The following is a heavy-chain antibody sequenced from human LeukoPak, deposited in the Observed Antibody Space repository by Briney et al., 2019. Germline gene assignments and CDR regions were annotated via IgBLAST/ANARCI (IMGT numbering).Heavy chain of an antibody. CDR3: AKNGLGQWLVPFDY. CDR2: ISYDGSNK. J-gene: IGHJ4*02. CDR1: GFTFSSYG. Sequence: GRSLRLSCAASGFTFSSYGMHWVRQAPGKGLEWVAVISYDGSNKYYADSVKGRFTISRDNSKNTLYLRMNSLRAEDTAVYYCAKNGLGQWLVPFDYWGQGTLVTVSS. D-gene: IGHD6-19*01. V-gene: IGHV3-30*18.